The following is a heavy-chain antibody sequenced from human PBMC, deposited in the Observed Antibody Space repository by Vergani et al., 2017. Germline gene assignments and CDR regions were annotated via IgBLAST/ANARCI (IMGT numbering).Heavy chain of an antibody. Sequence: VQLVESGGGVVQPGRSLRLSCAASGFTFSSYAMHWVRQAPGKGLEWVSSISSSSSYIYYADSVKGRFTISRDNAKNSLYLQMNSLRAEDTAVYYCARQYYYYYYYMDVWGKGTTGTVSS. CDR3: ARQYYYYYYYMDV. CDR2: ISSSSSYI. V-gene: IGHV3-21*01. J-gene: IGHJ6*03. CDR1: GFTFSSYA.